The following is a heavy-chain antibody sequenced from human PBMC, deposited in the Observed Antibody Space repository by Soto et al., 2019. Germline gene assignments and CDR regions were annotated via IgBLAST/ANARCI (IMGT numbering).Heavy chain of an antibody. CDR3: ASDYYDSSGYYYFDY. Sequence: SETLSLTCAVSGGSISSSNWWSWVRQPPGKGLEWIGEIYHSGSTNYNPSLKSRVTISVDKSKNQFSLKLSSVTAADTAVYYCASDYYDSSGYYYFDYWGQGTLVTVSS. CDR2: IYHSGST. D-gene: IGHD3-22*01. V-gene: IGHV4-4*02. J-gene: IGHJ4*02. CDR1: GGSISSSNW.